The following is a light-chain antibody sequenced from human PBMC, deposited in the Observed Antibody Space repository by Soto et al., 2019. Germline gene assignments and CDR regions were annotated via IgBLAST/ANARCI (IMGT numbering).Light chain of an antibody. CDR3: CSHAGSNTFWI. CDR1: SNEIGRYDL. J-gene: IGLJ3*02. V-gene: IGLV2-23*02. Sequence: QPVLTQPASVSGSPGQSITISCTGTSNEIGRYDLVSWYQHHPGKVPKLIIYEVTKRPSGVSDRFSGSKSGNTASLTVSGLQAEDEAAYYCCSHAGSNTFWIFGGGTKLTVL. CDR2: EVT.